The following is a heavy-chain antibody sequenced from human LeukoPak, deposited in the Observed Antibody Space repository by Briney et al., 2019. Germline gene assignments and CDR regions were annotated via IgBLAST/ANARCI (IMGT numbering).Heavy chain of an antibody. Sequence: GGSLRLSCAVSGLTFRSYWMSWVRQAPGKGLEWVANIKQDGSAKYYVDSVRGRFTISRDNAKTSLYLQVNSLRAEDTAVYYCARDGPSVGIDFWGQGALVTVSS. CDR1: GLTFRSYW. D-gene: IGHD7-27*01. CDR2: IKQDGSAK. CDR3: ARDGPSVGIDF. V-gene: IGHV3-7*01. J-gene: IGHJ4*02.